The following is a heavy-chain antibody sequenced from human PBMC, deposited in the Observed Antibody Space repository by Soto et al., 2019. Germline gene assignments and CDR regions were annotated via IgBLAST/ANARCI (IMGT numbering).Heavy chain of an antibody. CDR3: ARGDHGPRRFYFDT. CDR2: IFYNGGT. V-gene: IGHV4-61*08. D-gene: IGHD2-8*01. CDR1: GGSVNSGGYY. J-gene: IGHJ4*02. Sequence: SETLSLTCTVSGGSVNSGGYYWSWIRQPPGKGLEWVGCIFYNGGTSYNPSLGSRVTISADTSKTLFSLNLSFLTAADTALYYCARGDHGPRRFYFDTWGQGTLVHVSS.